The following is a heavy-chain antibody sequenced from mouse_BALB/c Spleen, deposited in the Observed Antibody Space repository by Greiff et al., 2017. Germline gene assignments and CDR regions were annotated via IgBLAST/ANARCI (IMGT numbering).Heavy chain of an antibody. J-gene: IGHJ4*01. CDR1: GFTFSSYT. CDR2: ISNGGGST. CDR3: ARQGAYGNYPYAMDY. Sequence: DVKLVESGGGLVQPGGSLKLSCAASGFTFSSYTMSWVRQTPEKRLEWVAYISNGGGSTYYPDTVKGRFTISRDNAKNTLYLQMSSLKSEDTAMYYCARQGAYGNYPYAMDYWGQGTSVTVAS. V-gene: IGHV5-12-2*01. D-gene: IGHD2-1*01.